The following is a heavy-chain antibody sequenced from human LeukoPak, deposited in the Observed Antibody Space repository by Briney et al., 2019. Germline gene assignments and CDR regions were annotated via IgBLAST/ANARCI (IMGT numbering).Heavy chain of an antibody. Sequence: SQTLSLTCAISGDSVSSDSSAWSWIRQFPSRGLEWLGRAYYRSKWYNDYAVSVKSRITINPDTSKNQFSLQLNSVTPEDTAVYYCARSGIQNWDFDYWGQGTLVTVSS. CDR3: ARSGIQNWDFDY. V-gene: IGHV6-1*01. D-gene: IGHD3-10*01. CDR1: GDSVSSDSSA. CDR2: AYYRSKWYN. J-gene: IGHJ4*02.